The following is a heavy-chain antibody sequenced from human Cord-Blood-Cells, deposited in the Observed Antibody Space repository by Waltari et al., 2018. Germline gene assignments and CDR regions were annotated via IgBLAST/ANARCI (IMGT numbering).Heavy chain of an antibody. CDR3: ARGLLLWFGELSRMDAFDI. Sequence: QLQLQESGPGLVKPSETLSLTCTVPGGSISSSSYYWGWLRQPPGKGLEWIGSIYYSGSTYYNPSLKSRVTISVDTSKNQFSLKLSSVTAADTAVYYCARGLLLWFGELSRMDAFDIWGQGTMVTVSS. D-gene: IGHD3-10*01. J-gene: IGHJ3*02. V-gene: IGHV4-39*01. CDR2: IYYSGST. CDR1: GGSISSSSYY.